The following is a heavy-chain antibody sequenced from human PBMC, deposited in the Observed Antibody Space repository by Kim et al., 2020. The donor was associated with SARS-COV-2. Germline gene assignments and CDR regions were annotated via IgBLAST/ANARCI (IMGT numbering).Heavy chain of an antibody. D-gene: IGHD4-17*01. CDR2: ST. CDR3: ATDYGDYSFDP. J-gene: IGHJ5*02. V-gene: IGHV4-39*01. Sequence: STYSTPSLKSRVTISVDTSKHQFSLILRSVTAADTAVYYCATDYGDYSFDPWGQGTLVTVSS.